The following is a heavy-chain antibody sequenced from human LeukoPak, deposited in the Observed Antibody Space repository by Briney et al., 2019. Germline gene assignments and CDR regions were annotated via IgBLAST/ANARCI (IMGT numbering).Heavy chain of an antibody. CDR2: IWYDGSNY. CDR1: GFTFSTYG. D-gene: IGHD6-13*01. CDR3: GRKCSSSWYIDY. J-gene: IGHJ4*02. Sequence: GGSLRLSCSASGFTFSTYGMHWVRQAPGKGLEWVAVIWYDGSNYYYADSVKGRFTISRDNSKNTVYLQMNSLRAEDTAVYYCGRKCSSSWYIDYWGQGTLVTVSS. V-gene: IGHV3-33*08.